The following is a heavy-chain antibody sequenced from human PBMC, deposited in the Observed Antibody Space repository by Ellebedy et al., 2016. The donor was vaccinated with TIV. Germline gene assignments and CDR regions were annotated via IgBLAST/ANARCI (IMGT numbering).Heavy chain of an antibody. CDR1: GFTFSSYW. V-gene: IGHV3-74*01. CDR3: ARAGIVVVPAAIGV. CDR2: INSDGSST. J-gene: IGHJ4*02. D-gene: IGHD2-2*01. Sequence: PGGSLRLSCAASGFTFSSYWMHWVRQAPGKGLVWVSRINSDGSSTSYADSVKGRFTISRVNAQNTLYLQMNSLRAEDMAVYYCARAGIVVVPAAIGVWGQGTLVTVSS.